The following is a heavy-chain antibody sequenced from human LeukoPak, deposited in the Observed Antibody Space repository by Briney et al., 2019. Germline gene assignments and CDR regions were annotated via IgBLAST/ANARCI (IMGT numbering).Heavy chain of an antibody. Sequence: GGSLRLSCAASGFTFSNYAMSWVRQAPGKGLECISGFSGSGGRTFYADSVKGRFTISRDNSKNTLYLQMNSLRAEDTAVYYCAKDRLGYSYGQEWDYWGQGTLVTVSS. CDR1: GFTFSNYA. D-gene: IGHD5-18*01. J-gene: IGHJ4*02. V-gene: IGHV3-23*01. CDR2: FSGSGGRT. CDR3: AKDRLGYSYGQEWDY.